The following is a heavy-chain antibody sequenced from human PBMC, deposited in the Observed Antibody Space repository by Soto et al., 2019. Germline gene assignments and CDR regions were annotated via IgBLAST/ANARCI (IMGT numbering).Heavy chain of an antibody. Sequence: QVQLVQSGAEVKKPGSSLKVSCETSGGTSTIYTITWVRQAPGQGLQWMGRIFPTLRRTNYAQDFQGRLTITADTSKSTAHREMSSLTSEDPAVYYCATAKYGAGGVGVYTWGHGTLVTVSS. V-gene: IGHV1-69*08. CDR1: GGTSTIYT. J-gene: IGHJ5*01. D-gene: IGHD1-26*01. CDR3: ATAKYGAGGVGVYT. CDR2: IFPTLRRT.